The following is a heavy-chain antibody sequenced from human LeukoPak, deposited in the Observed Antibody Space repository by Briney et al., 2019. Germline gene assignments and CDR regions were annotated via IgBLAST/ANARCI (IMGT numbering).Heavy chain of an antibody. Sequence: SETLSLTCTVSGGSISSYYWSWIRQPPGKGLEWIGYIYYSGSTNYNPSLKSRVAISVDTSKNQFSLKLSSVTAADTAVYYCARNSLETGQSDYWGQGTLVTVSS. J-gene: IGHJ4*02. CDR2: IYYSGST. D-gene: IGHD1-1*01. V-gene: IGHV4-59*08. CDR1: GGSISSYY. CDR3: ARNSLETGQSDY.